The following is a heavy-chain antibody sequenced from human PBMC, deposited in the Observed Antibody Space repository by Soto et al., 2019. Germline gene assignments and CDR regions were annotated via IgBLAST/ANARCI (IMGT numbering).Heavy chain of an antibody. CDR3: ARGGTVRFPQPYYFDY. V-gene: IGHV1-2*04. D-gene: IGHD3-16*01. J-gene: IGHJ4*02. CDR1: GYTFTGYY. Sequence: ASVKVSCKASGYTFTGYYMHWVRQAPGQGLEWMGWINPNSGGTNYAQKFQGWVTMTRDTSISTAYMELSRLRSDDTAVYYCARGGTVRFPQPYYFDYWGQGTLVTVSS. CDR2: INPNSGGT.